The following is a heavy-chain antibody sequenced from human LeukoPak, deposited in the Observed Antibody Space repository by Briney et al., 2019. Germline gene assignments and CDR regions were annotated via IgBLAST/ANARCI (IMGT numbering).Heavy chain of an antibody. CDR2: ISAYNGNT. CDR1: GYTFTSYG. J-gene: IGHJ5*02. V-gene: IGHV1-18*01. Sequence: GASVKVSCKASGYTFTSYGISWVRQAPGQGLEWMGWISAYNGNTNYAQKLQGRVTMTTDTSTSTAYMELRSLRSDDTAVYYCARWFWQLVTSTGWFDPWGQGTLVTVSS. CDR3: ARWFWQLVTSTGWFDP. D-gene: IGHD6-6*01.